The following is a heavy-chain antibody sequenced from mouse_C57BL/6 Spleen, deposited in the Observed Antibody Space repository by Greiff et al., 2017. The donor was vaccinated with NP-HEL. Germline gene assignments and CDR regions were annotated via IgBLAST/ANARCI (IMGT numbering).Heavy chain of an antibody. V-gene: IGHV1-82*01. Sequence: QVQLQQSGPELVKPGASVKISCKASGYAFSSSWMNWVKQRPGKGLEWIGRIYPGDGDTNYNGKFKGKATLTADKSSSTAYMQLSSLTSEDSAVYFCARHYSNPWFAYWGQGTLVTVSA. J-gene: IGHJ3*01. CDR2: IYPGDGDT. D-gene: IGHD2-5*01. CDR3: ARHYSNPWFAY. CDR1: GYAFSSSW.